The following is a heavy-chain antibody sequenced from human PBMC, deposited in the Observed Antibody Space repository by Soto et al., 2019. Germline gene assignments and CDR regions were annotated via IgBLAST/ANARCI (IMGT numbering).Heavy chain of an antibody. D-gene: IGHD3-22*01. CDR3: TRGDYYDSSGPFSDAFDI. CDR1: GFTFSDYY. J-gene: IGHJ3*02. CDR2: ISSSGSTI. Sequence: GGSLRLSCAASGFTFSDYYMSWIRQAPGKGLEWVSYISSSGSTICYADSVKGRFTISRDNAKNSLYLQMNSLRAEDTAVYYCTRGDYYDSSGPFSDAFDIWGQGTMVTVSS. V-gene: IGHV3-11*04.